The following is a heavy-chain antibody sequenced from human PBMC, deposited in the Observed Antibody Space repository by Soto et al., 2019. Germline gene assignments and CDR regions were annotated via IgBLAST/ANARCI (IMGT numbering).Heavy chain of an antibody. Sequence: SETLSLTCTVSGGSISSYYWSWIRQPPGKGLEWIGYIYYTGSTNYNPSLKSRVTISVDTSKNQFSLKLSSVTAAETAVYYCARGDGSGYQFFDYWGQGTPVTVSS. CDR1: GGSISSYY. CDR2: IYYTGST. CDR3: ARGDGSGYQFFDY. V-gene: IGHV4-59*08. J-gene: IGHJ4*02. D-gene: IGHD3-22*01.